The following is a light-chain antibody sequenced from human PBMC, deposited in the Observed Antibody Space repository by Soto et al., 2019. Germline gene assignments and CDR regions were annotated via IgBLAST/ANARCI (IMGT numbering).Light chain of an antibody. CDR3: CSYAGSSTWV. J-gene: IGLJ3*02. Sequence: QSALTQPASVSGSPGQSITITCSGTISDVGGYNFVSWYQQHPGKAPKLIIYGDTKLPSGVSNRFSGSKSGNTASLTISGLQAEDEADYYCCSYAGSSTWVFGGGTKLTVL. CDR2: GDT. CDR1: ISDVGGYNF. V-gene: IGLV2-23*01.